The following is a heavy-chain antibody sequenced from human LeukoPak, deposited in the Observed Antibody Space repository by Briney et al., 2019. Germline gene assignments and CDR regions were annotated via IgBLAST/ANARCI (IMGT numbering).Heavy chain of an antibody. V-gene: IGHV3-30*18. CDR2: ISYDGSNI. Sequence: GGSLRLSCAASGFTFSSYGMHWVRQAPGKGLEWVAVISYDGSNIYYADSVKGRFTISRDNSKNPLYLQMNSLRAEDTAVYYCAKDRDFGYWGQGTLVTVSS. J-gene: IGHJ4*02. CDR1: GFTFSSYG. CDR3: AKDRDFGY.